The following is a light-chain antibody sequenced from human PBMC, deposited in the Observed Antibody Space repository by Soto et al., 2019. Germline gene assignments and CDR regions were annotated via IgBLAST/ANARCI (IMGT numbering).Light chain of an antibody. J-gene: IGLJ1*01. Sequence: QSVLTQPPSVSAAPGQKVTISCSGSSSNIGNNYVSWYQQLPGTAPKLLIYDNNKRPSGIPDRFSGSKSGTSATLGITGLQTGDEADYYCGTWDSSLNAREVFGTGTKVTVL. CDR3: GTWDSSLNAREV. CDR2: DNN. V-gene: IGLV1-51*01. CDR1: SSNIGNNY.